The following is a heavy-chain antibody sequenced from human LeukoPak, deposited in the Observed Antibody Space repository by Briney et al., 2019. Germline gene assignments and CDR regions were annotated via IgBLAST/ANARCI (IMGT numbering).Heavy chain of an antibody. D-gene: IGHD3-3*01. J-gene: IGHJ4*02. CDR1: GLTFSLYW. V-gene: IGHV3-7*01. CDR2: IKGDGSEK. CDR3: ARDLGNYDFWSGYLDY. Sequence: GGSLRLSCVGSGLTFSLYWMSWVRQAPGKGLEWLAIIKGDGSEKYYEDSVKGRFTISRDNAKNSLYLQMNSLRAEDTAVYYCARDLGNYDFWSGYLDYWGQGTLVTVSS.